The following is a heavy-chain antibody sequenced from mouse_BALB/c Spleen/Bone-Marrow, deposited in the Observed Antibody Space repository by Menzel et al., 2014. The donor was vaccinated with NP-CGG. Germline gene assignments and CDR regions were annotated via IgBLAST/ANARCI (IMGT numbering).Heavy chain of an antibody. CDR3: TRSRRAMDH. V-gene: IGHV1S81*02. CDR2: INPSNGGT. D-gene: IGHD2-12*01. J-gene: IGHJ4*01. Sequence: LQESGAELVKPGASVKLSCKASGYTFTSYYMCWVKQRPGQGLEWIGEINPSNGGTNFNEKFKSKATLTVDKSSSTAYMSPSSLTPEDSAVYYCTRSRRAMDHWGQGTSVTVSS. CDR1: GYTFTSYY.